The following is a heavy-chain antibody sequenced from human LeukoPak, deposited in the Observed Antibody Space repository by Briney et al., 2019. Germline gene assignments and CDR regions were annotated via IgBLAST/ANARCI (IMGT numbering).Heavy chain of an antibody. CDR1: GFTFGDYA. Sequence: GGSLRLSCTASGFTFGDYAMSWVRQAPGKGLEWVGFIRSKAYGGTTEYAASVKGRFTISRDDSKSIAYLQMNSLKTEDTAVYYCTRDKKGPYFYYYDSSGVFDYWGQGTLVTVSS. D-gene: IGHD3-22*01. V-gene: IGHV3-49*04. CDR2: IRSKAYGGTT. CDR3: TRDKKGPYFYYYDSSGVFDY. J-gene: IGHJ4*02.